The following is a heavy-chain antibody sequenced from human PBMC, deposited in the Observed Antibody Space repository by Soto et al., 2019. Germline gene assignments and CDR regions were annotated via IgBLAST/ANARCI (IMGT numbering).Heavy chain of an antibody. CDR3: ARESRSYYGSGSPLDY. V-gene: IGHV4-31*03. D-gene: IGHD3-10*01. CDR1: GGSISSGGYY. CDR2: IHYSGST. J-gene: IGHJ4*02. Sequence: QVQLQESGPGLVKPSQTLSLTCTVSGGSISSGGYYWSWIRQHPGKGMEWIGYIHYSGSTYYNPSLKSRVTISVDTSKNQFSLKLSSVTAADTAVYYCARESRSYYGSGSPLDYWGQGTLVTVSS.